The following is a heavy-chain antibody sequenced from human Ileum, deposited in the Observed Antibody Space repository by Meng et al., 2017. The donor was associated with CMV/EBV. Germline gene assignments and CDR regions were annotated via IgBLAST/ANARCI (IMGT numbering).Heavy chain of an antibody. CDR1: GFSLSSSATR. V-gene: IGHV2-70*04. D-gene: IGHD1-7*01. CDR3: VRIQRNRGWNYGMDP. Sequence: SGPMLVTPTQTLTLTCTVSGFSLSSSATRVSWIRQPPGNALEWLARIDWDDDRFYNTSLKTRLTISKDTSKNQVVLTMTNMDPVDTASYNCVRIQRNRGWNYGMDPWGQGTPVTVSS. J-gene: IGHJ5*02. CDR2: IDWDDDR.